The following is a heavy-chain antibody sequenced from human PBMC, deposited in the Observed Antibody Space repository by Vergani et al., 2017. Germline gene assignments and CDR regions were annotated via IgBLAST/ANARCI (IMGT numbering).Heavy chain of an antibody. D-gene: IGHD3-10*01. CDR2: MKPNSGNT. Sequence: QGQLVQSGAEVKKPGASVKVSCKASGYTFTSCDINWVRQATGQGLEWMGWMKPNSGNTGYAQKFQGRVTITRNTSISTAYMELSSLRSEDTAVYYCACVSMVRGVIITGGMDVWGQGTTVTVSS. CDR1: GYTFTSCD. CDR3: ACVSMVRGVIITGGMDV. J-gene: IGHJ6*02. V-gene: IGHV1-8*03.